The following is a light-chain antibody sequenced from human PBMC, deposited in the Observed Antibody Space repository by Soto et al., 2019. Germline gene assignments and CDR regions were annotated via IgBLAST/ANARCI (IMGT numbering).Light chain of an antibody. Sequence: QSVLTQPASVSGSPGQSITISCTETSSDVAEYKYVSWYQQHPGRAPKLIIYDVSNRPSGVSNRFSGSKSGSTASLTISGLQAEDEADYYRSAYTTSIALYVFGAGTKVT. CDR3: SAYTTSIALYV. CDR2: DVS. CDR1: SSDVAEYKY. J-gene: IGLJ1*01. V-gene: IGLV2-14*03.